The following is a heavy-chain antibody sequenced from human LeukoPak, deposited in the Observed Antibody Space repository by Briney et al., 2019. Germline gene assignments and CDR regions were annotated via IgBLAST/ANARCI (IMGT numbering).Heavy chain of an antibody. V-gene: IGHV3-33*01. CDR3: AREEWSGRYYAGYFDS. D-gene: IGHD1-26*01. J-gene: IGHJ4*02. CDR2: IWSDGSNK. CDR1: GFTFGSYG. Sequence: PGGSLRLSCAASGFTFGSYGMHWVRRAPRKGLEWVSVIWSDGSNKYYADSVKGRFTISRDNSKNTLYLQMNSLRAEDTAVYYCAREEWSGRYYAGYFDSWGQGTLVTVSS.